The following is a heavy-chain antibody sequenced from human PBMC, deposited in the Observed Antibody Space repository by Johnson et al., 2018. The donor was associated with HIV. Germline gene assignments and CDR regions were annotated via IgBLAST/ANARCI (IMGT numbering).Heavy chain of an antibody. D-gene: IGHD6-19*01. V-gene: IGHV3-66*01. CDR1: GLTVSTNY. J-gene: IGHJ3*02. Sequence: QLVESGGGMVQPGGSLRLSCAASGLTVSTNYMSWVRQAPGRGLEWVSVVYSDGNTYYADSVKDRFTISRDNSKNTLYLQMNSLRAEDTAVYYCARGVGGAGDDAFDIWGQGTMVTVSS. CDR3: ARGVGGAGDDAFDI. CDR2: VYSDGNT.